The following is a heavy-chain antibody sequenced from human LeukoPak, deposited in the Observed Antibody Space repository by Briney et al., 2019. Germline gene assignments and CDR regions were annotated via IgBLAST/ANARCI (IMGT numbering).Heavy chain of an antibody. V-gene: IGHV3-48*03. Sequence: PGGSLRLSCAASGFTLSSYAMNWVRQAPGKGLEWVSYIGSSVSPIYYADSVKGRFTISRDNAKNSLYLQMTSLRAEATAFYYCATDVFNGPFVMSLESWGQGAQVTVSS. CDR1: GFTLSSYA. J-gene: IGHJ4*02. D-gene: IGHD2-8*01. CDR2: IGSSVSPI. CDR3: ATDVFNGPFVMSLES.